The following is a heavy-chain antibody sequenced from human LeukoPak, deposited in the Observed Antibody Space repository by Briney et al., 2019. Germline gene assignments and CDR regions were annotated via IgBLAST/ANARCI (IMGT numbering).Heavy chain of an antibody. V-gene: IGHV1-18*01. Sequence: GASVTVSCKASGYTFNSYGISWVRQAPGQGLEWMGSISSYSDSINYAQKFQGRVTMTTDTSTSTAYMELRSLRSDDTAVYFCARVRVVTFGVPGYFDYWGQGSLVTVSS. J-gene: IGHJ4*02. CDR2: ISSYSDSI. CDR3: ARVRVVTFGVPGYFDY. CDR1: GYTFNSYG. D-gene: IGHD3-16*01.